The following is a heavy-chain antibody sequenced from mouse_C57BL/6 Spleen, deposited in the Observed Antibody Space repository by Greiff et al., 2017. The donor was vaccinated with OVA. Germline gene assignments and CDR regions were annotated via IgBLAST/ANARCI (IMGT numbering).Heavy chain of an antibody. Sequence: QVQLKESGPELVKPGASVKISCKASGYAFSSSWMNWVKQRPGKGLEWIGRIYPGDGDTNYNGKFKGKATLTADKSSSTAYMQLSSLTSEDSAVYCCARADYYGSFYYYAMDYWGQGTSVTVSS. CDR1: GYAFSSSW. V-gene: IGHV1-82*01. D-gene: IGHD1-1*01. CDR2: IYPGDGDT. J-gene: IGHJ4*01. CDR3: ARADYYGSFYYYAMDY.